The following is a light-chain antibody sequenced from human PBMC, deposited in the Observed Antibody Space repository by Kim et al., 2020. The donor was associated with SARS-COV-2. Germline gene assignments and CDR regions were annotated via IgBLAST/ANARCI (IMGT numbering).Light chain of an antibody. CDR1: NIGSKS. J-gene: IGLJ3*02. CDR2: YDS. Sequence: SYVLTQPPSVSVAPGKTARITCGGNNIGSKSVHWYRQKPGQAPVLVIYYDSDRPSGIPERFSGSNSGNTATLTISRVEAGDEADYYCQVWDTNSDHPVFGGGTQLTVL. CDR3: QVWDTNSDHPV. V-gene: IGLV3-21*04.